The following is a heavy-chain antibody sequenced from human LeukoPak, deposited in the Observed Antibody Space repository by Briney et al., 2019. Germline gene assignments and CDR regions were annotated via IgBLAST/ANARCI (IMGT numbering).Heavy chain of an antibody. CDR2: IRYDGSNK. CDR1: GFTFRNYG. J-gene: IGHJ4*02. CDR3: ARLREIPVFGVVTKSTSYFAY. D-gene: IGHD3-3*01. V-gene: IGHV3-30*02. Sequence: GGSLRLSCAASGFTFRNYGMHWVRQAPGKGLEWVAFIRYDGSNKYYADSVKGRFTISRDNSKNTLYLQMNSLRAEDTAVYYCARLREIPVFGVVTKSTSYFAYWGQGTLVTVSS.